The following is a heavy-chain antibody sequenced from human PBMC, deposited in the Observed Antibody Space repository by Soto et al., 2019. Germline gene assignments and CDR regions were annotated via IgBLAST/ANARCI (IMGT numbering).Heavy chain of an antibody. CDR3: ARDGYGGFLDS. Sequence: EEQLVQSGGGLVQPGGSLRLSCAASRFAFSSYWMSWVRQAPGKGLEWVANINEDGSQRYYIDSVKGRFTISRDNAKNSLYLQLNSLSAEDTAVYYCARDGYGGFLDSWCQGALVTVSS. CDR2: INEDGSQR. D-gene: IGHD5-18*01. J-gene: IGHJ4*02. V-gene: IGHV3-7*04. CDR1: RFAFSSYW.